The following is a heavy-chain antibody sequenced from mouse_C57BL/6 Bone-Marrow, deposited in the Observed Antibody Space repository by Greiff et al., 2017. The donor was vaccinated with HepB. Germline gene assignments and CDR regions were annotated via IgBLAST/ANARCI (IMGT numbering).Heavy chain of an antibody. D-gene: IGHD1-1*01. CDR2: IDPSDSYT. CDR1: GYTFTSYW. J-gene: IGHJ4*01. CDR3: ARGEYGSSSLYYYAMDY. V-gene: IGHV1-50*01. Sequence: QVQLQQSGAELVKPGASVKLSCKASGYTFTSYWMQWVKQRPGQGLEWIGEIDPSDSYTNYNQKFKGKATLTVDTSSSTAYMQLSSLTSEDSAVYYCARGEYGSSSLYYYAMDYWGQGTSVTVSS.